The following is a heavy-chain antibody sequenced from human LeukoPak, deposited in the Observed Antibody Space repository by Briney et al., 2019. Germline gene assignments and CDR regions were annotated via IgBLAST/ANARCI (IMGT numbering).Heavy chain of an antibody. J-gene: IGHJ4*02. CDR1: GGTLSSHT. V-gene: IGHV1-69*13. D-gene: IGHD4-23*01. CDR2: IIPIFGTA. Sequence: GASVKVSCKASGGTLSSHTINWGRQAPGQGLEWMGGIIPIFGTANYAQKFQGRVTITAVESTSTAYMEVSSLRSEDTAVYYCARGWLAETMVVTPYNYWGQGTLVTVSS. CDR3: ARGWLAETMVVTPYNY.